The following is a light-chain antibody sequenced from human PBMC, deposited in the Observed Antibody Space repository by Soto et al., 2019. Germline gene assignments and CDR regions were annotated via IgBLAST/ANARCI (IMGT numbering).Light chain of an antibody. CDR2: AAS. CDR1: QGVDSD. Sequence: IQMTQSPSSLSASVGDRVTITCRASQGVDSDLSWYQQKPGKAPKLLIYAASSLHSGVPTRFRGSGSGTHFTLTISSLQPEDVATYYCKKSYSTLVLTFGGGTKVELK. J-gene: IGKJ4*01. V-gene: IGKV1-39*01. CDR3: KKSYSTLVLT.